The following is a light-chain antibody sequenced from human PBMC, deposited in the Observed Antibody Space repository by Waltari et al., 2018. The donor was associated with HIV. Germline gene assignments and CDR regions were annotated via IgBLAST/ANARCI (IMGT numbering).Light chain of an antibody. J-gene: IGKJ1*01. V-gene: IGKV1-5*03. CDR2: EAS. CDR3: QQYTTTWT. Sequence: IQMTQSPSTLSAFVGDRVTITCRASQSISKWLAWYQQKPGQAPKVLIYEASRLKSEVPSRFSGIGSVTEFSLTISSLQPEDFATYYCQQYTTTWTFGQGTKVQIK. CDR1: QSISKW.